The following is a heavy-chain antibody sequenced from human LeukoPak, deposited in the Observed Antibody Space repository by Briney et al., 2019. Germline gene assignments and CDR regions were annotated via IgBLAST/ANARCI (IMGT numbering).Heavy chain of an antibody. V-gene: IGHV3-23*01. Sequence: GGSLRLSCAASGFTFESYAMTWVRQAPGKGLEWVSYISSPGSSTFYADSVKGRFTISRDNSKNTLYLQMNSLRAEDTAVYYCAKRGIPTSAYYFDSWGQGTLITVSS. CDR3: AKRGIPTSAYYFDS. J-gene: IGHJ4*02. D-gene: IGHD2-2*01. CDR1: GFTFESYA. CDR2: ISSPGSST.